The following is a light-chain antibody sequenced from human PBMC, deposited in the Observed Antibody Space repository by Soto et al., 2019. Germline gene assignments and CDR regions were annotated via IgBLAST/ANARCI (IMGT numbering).Light chain of an antibody. J-gene: IGKJ4*01. V-gene: IGKV1-5*01. CDR1: QNINTW. CDR3: QQYQSFST. CDR2: HAS. Sequence: DIQMTQSPSTLSASVGDRVTITCRASQNINTWVAWYQQKPGHAPKLLMYHASSLESGVASRFGGSGSGTEFTLSISSLQPDDFATYFCQQYQSFSTFAGGTKVEVK.